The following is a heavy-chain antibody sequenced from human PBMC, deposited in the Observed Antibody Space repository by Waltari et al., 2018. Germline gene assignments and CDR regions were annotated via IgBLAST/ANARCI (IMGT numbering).Heavy chain of an antibody. CDR1: GFTFSSYW. J-gene: IGHJ4*02. Sequence: EVQLVESGGGLVQPGGSLRLSCAASGFTFSSYWRSWVRQAPGKGREWVANIKQDGSENYYVDSVKGRFTFSRDNAKNSLYLQMNSLRAEDTAVYYCARPYASGWYINFDYWGQGTLVTVSS. V-gene: IGHV3-7*01. CDR2: IKQDGSEN. D-gene: IGHD6-19*01. CDR3: ARPYASGWYINFDY.